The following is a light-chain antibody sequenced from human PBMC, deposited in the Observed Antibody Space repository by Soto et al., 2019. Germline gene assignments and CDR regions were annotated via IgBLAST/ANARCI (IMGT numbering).Light chain of an antibody. CDR3: QQTYTFPWT. V-gene: IGKV1-39*01. CDR1: QGISDY. CDR2: TAS. J-gene: IGKJ1*01. Sequence: DIRMTQSPSSLSASVGDTVTITCRAGQGISDYLSWFQHKPGEAPKLLIYTASSLQGGVPLRFSGAGSRTDFSLTISGLQPEDSATYYCQQTYTFPWTFGQGTKV.